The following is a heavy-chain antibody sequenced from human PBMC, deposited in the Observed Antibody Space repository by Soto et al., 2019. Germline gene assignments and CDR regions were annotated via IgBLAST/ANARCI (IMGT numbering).Heavy chain of an antibody. CDR2: ISPDSGDT. V-gene: IGHV1-18*01. D-gene: IGHD2-8*01. CDR1: GYNFIKFG. CDR3: AREDIGYQNGAAVYNCMDV. Sequence: QVQLVQSGGEVKRPGASMKVSCKTSGYNFIKFGITWVRQAPGQGLEWLGWISPDSGDTNYAQKVQGRITMTADTYTTPVYMELRSLRSDDTAMYYCAREDIGYQNGAAVYNCMDVWGQGTTVTVTS. J-gene: IGHJ6*02.